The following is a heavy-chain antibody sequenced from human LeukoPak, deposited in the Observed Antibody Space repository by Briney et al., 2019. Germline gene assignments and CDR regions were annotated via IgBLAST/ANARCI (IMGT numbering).Heavy chain of an antibody. CDR2: MNPNSGNT. Sequence: GSSVKVSCKASGGTFTSYVINWVRQATAQGLAWMGWMNPNSGNTGYAQKFQGRVTITRNNSISTAYMELVSLRTEDTAVYYCARTPSYYDLDYYYYMDVWGRGTTVTVSS. CDR1: GGTFTSYV. V-gene: IGHV1-8*03. J-gene: IGHJ6*03. D-gene: IGHD3-3*01. CDR3: ARTPSYYDLDYYYYMDV.